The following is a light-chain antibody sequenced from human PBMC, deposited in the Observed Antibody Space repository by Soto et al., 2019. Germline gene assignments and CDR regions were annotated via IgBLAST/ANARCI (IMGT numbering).Light chain of an antibody. Sequence: DIVLTQSPGTLSLSPGERASLSCRASQSVNNIYLAWYQQKPGQAPRLLIYGTSSRATGIPDRFSGSGSGTDFTLTISRLEPEDFAVYYCRHYGSSPPMYTFGQGTKLEIK. CDR2: GTS. J-gene: IGKJ2*01. CDR3: RHYGSSPPMYT. V-gene: IGKV3-20*01. CDR1: QSVNNIY.